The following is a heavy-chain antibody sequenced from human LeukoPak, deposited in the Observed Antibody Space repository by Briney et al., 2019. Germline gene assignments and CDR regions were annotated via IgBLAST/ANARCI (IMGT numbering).Heavy chain of an antibody. CDR3: AKDTPLTAYSPGWSGNSFDS. Sequence: PGGSLRLSYAASGFTFSSYAMSWVRQAPGKGLEWVSTITGSSRSTYYADSVRGRFTIFRDNSKNTLYLQMNSLTAEDTAVYYCAKDTPLTAYSPGWSGNSFDSWGQGTLVTVSS. D-gene: IGHD6-19*01. CDR1: GFTFSSYA. CDR2: ITGSSRST. V-gene: IGHV3-23*01. J-gene: IGHJ4*02.